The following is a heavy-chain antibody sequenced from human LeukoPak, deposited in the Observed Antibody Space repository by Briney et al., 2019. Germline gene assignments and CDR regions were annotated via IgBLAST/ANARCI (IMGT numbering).Heavy chain of an antibody. V-gene: IGHV4-59*12. D-gene: IGHD5-12*01. CDR2: IYYSGST. CDR3: ARGAVATILDY. Sequence: SETLSLTCTVSGGSISSYYWSWIRQPPGKGLEWIGYIYYSGSTNYNPSLKSRVTMSVDTSKNQFSLKLSSVTAADTAVYYCARGAVATILDYWGQGTLVTVSS. J-gene: IGHJ4*02. CDR1: GGSISSYY.